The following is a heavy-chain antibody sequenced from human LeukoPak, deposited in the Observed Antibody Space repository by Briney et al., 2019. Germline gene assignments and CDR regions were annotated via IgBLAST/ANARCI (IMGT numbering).Heavy chain of an antibody. CDR3: ARDFYSGSDFNWFDP. V-gene: IGHV3-74*01. J-gene: IGHJ5*02. CDR2: ISGDGRTR. CDR1: GFIFSNYW. Sequence: GGSLRLSCATSGFIFSNYWMHWVRQAPGKGPVWVSHISGDGRTRNYADSVKGRFTISRDNAKNTLYLQMNSLRAEDTAVYYCARDFYSGSDFNWFDPWGQGTLVTVSS. D-gene: IGHD1-26*01.